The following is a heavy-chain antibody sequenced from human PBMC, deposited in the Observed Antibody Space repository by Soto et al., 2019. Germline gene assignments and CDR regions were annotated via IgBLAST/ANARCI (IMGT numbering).Heavy chain of an antibody. CDR2: INHSGST. J-gene: IGHJ4*02. V-gene: IGHV4-34*01. CDR1: GGSFSGYY. Sequence: SETLSLTCAVYGGSFSGYYWSWIRQPPGKGLEWIGEINHSGSTNYNPSLKSRVTISVDTSKNQFSLKLSSVTAADTAVYYCARGHPSDIVVVPAAWYYFDYWGQGTLVTVSS. CDR3: ARGHPSDIVVVPAAWYYFDY. D-gene: IGHD2-2*01.